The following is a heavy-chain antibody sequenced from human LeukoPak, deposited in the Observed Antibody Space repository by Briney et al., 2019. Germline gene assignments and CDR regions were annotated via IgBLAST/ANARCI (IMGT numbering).Heavy chain of an antibody. J-gene: IGHJ4*02. CDR2: ITRSSTYT. CDR1: GFTFNSYN. CDR3: ARDANSGSYLPDY. V-gene: IGHV3-21*04. Sequence: GGSLRLSCAASGFTFNSYNMNWVRQAPGKGLEWVSSITRSSTYTFYADSVKGRFTISRDNGKNSLYLQMNSLRAEDTAWYYCARDANSGSYLPDYWGQGTLVTVSS. D-gene: IGHD1-26*01.